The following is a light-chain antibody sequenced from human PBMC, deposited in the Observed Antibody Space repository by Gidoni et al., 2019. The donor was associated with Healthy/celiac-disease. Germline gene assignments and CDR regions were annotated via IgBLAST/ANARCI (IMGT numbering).Light chain of an antibody. CDR2: QDS. CDR3: QAWDDYV. J-gene: IGLJ1*01. CDR1: KLGDKY. Sequence: SYELTQPLSVSVSPGQTASITCSGDKLGDKYACWYQQKPGQSHVLVIYQDSKRPSGIPERFSGSNSGNTATLTISGTQAMDEADYYCQAWDDYVFGTGTKVTVL. V-gene: IGLV3-1*01.